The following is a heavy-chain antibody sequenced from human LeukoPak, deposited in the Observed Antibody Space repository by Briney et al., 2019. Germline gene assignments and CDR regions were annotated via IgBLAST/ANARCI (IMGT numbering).Heavy chain of an antibody. CDR3: ARRGPAGKLYNWFDP. Sequence: SETLSLTCTVSGGSISSYYWSWIRQPPGKGLEWIGEINHSGSTNYNPSLKSRVTISVDTSKNQFSLKLSSVTAADTAVYYCARRGPAGKLYNWFDPWGQGTLVTVSS. CDR2: INHSGST. V-gene: IGHV4-34*01. J-gene: IGHJ5*02. CDR1: GGSISSYY. D-gene: IGHD6-19*01.